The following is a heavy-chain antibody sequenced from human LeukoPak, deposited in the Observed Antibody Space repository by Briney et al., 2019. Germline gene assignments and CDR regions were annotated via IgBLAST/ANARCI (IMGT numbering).Heavy chain of an antibody. Sequence: SETLSLTCTVSGGSISSYYWSWIRQPPGKGLEWIGYIYYSGSTNYNPSLKSRVTISVDTSKNQFSLKLSSVTAADTAVYYCAGQWDGYNSSDYWGQGTLVTVSS. V-gene: IGHV4-59*01. D-gene: IGHD5-24*01. CDR3: AGQWDGYNSSDY. J-gene: IGHJ4*02. CDR1: GGSISSYY. CDR2: IYYSGST.